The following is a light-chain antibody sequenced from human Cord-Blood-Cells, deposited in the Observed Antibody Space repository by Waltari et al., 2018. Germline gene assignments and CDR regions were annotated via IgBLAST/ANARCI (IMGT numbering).Light chain of an antibody. V-gene: IGLV2-23*01. Sequence: QSALTQPASVSGSPGQSITIPCTGTSSDVGSSILVSWYQQHPGKAPKLMIYEGSKRPSGVSNRFSGSKSSNTASLTISGLQAEDEADYYCCSYAGSSTFVFGTGTKVTVL. CDR3: CSYAGSSTFV. J-gene: IGLJ1*01. CDR1: SSDVGSSIL. CDR2: EGS.